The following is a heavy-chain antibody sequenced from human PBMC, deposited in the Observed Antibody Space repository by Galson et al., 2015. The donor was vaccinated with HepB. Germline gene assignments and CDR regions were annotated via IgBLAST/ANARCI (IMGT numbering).Heavy chain of an antibody. Sequence: SVKVSCKASGYTFTSYGISWVRQAPGQGLEWMGWISAYNGNTNYAQKLQGRVTMTTDTSTSTAYMELRSLRSDDTAVYYCARGAYCSSTSCYAGDYWGQGTLVTVSS. CDR3: ARGAYCSSTSCYAGDY. D-gene: IGHD2-2*01. V-gene: IGHV1-18*01. CDR1: GYTFTSYG. J-gene: IGHJ4*02. CDR2: ISAYNGNT.